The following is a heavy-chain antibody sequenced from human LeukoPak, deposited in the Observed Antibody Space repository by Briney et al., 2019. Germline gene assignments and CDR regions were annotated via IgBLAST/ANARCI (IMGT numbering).Heavy chain of an antibody. J-gene: IGHJ6*04. D-gene: IGHD6-6*01. CDR1: GGTFSSYA. CDR3: ARDRRYSSSSWGDV. Sequence: ASVKVSCKASGGTFSSYAISWVRQAPGQGLEWMGWINPNSGGTNYAQKFQGRVTMTRDTSISTAYMELSRLRSDDTAVYYCARDRRYSSSSWGDVWGKGTTVTVSS. CDR2: INPNSGGT. V-gene: IGHV1-2*02.